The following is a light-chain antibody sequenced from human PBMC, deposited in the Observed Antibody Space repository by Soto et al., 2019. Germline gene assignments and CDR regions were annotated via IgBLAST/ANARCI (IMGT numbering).Light chain of an antibody. CDR3: SSYTGVITTLVV. Sequence: QSALTQPASVSGSPGQSITISCTGTSSDVGRYNYVSWYQHHPGKAPKLMIYAVNNRPSGVSDRFSGLKSGNTASLTISGLQAEDEADYYCSSYTGVITTLVVFGGGTKLTVL. J-gene: IGLJ2*01. V-gene: IGLV2-14*01. CDR1: SSDVGRYNY. CDR2: AVN.